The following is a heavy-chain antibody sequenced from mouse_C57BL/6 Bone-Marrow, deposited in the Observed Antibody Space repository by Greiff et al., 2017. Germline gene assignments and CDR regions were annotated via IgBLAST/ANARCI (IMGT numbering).Heavy chain of an antibody. V-gene: IGHV1-81*01. D-gene: IGHD1-1*01. J-gene: IGHJ2*01. CDR2: IYPRSGNT. CDR3: ARERVYGSSPYYFGY. CDR1: GYTFTSYG. Sequence: QVQLKESGAELARPGASVKLSCKASGYTFTSYGISWVKQRTGQGLEWIGEIYPRSGNTYYNEKFKGKATLTADKSSSTAYMELRSLTSEDSAVYFCARERVYGSSPYYFGYWGQGTALTVSS.